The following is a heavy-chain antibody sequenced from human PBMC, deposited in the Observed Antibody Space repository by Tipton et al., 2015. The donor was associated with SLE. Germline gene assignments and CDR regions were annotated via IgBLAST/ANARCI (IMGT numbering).Heavy chain of an antibody. CDR1: GDSINSHH. J-gene: IGHJ4*02. Sequence: TLSLTCTVSGDSINSHHWTWIRQPPGKGLEWFGYIYDSGSSHYNASLKSRVAISVDTSKKQLSLKLTSVTAADTAVYYCARYRQLGIWYYFDSWGQGPLVTVSS. CDR2: IYDSGSS. D-gene: IGHD6-13*01. CDR3: ARYRQLGIWYYFDS. V-gene: IGHV4-59*11.